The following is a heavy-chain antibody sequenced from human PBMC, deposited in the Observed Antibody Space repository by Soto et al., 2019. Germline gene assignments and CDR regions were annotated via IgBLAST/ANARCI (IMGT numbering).Heavy chain of an antibody. V-gene: IGHV1-3*01. CDR2: LNVGSGNT. CDR1: GYTFTSYA. CDR3: ARVTLRYTSSWNFDY. D-gene: IGHD6-13*01. Sequence: GASVKVSCKASGYTFTSYAMHWVRQAPGQRLEWMGWLNVGSGNTKYSQKFQGRVTITSDTSASTAYMELSSLRSEDTAVYYCARVTLRYTSSWNFDYWGQGTLVTVSS. J-gene: IGHJ4*02.